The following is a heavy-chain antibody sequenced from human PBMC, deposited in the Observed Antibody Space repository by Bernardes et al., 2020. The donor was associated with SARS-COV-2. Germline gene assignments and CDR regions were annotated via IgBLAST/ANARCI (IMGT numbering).Heavy chain of an antibody. Sequence: GFLSPSCASSGFTFSYYTMHWLRPAPGKGLEWVAVICHDGSREYYVDSVKGRFVISRDNSNNTLYLQMNNLRVEDTALYRCATEDGEWLESWGQGTLVTVSS. D-gene: IGHD4-17*01. V-gene: IGHV3-33*01. CDR3: ATEDGEWLES. CDR1: GFTFSYYT. J-gene: IGHJ5*01. CDR2: ICHDGSRE.